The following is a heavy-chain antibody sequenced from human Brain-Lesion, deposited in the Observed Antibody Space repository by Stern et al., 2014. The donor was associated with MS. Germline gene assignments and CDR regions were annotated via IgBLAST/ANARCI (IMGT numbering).Heavy chain of an antibody. J-gene: IGHJ4*02. D-gene: IGHD6-19*01. V-gene: IGHV4-39*02. Sequence: QLQLQESGPGLVKPSETLSLTCTVSGGSIGRSSYYWGWIRQPPGKGLEWIGNIFYTGSTFYDPSLKSRVTISGDPSNTLFPLSLNSVTAADTAVYYCARGAGVFDSWGQGTLVTVSP. CDR1: GGSIGRSSYY. CDR2: IFYTGST. CDR3: ARGAGVFDS.